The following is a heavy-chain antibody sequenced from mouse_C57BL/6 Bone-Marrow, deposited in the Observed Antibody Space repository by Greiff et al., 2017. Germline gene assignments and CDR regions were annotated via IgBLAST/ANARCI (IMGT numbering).Heavy chain of an antibody. J-gene: IGHJ3*01. D-gene: IGHD3-1*01. CDR1: GFNIKDDY. V-gene: IGHV14-4*01. Sequence: VQLQQSGAELVRPGASVKLSCTASGFNIKDDYMHWVKQRPEQGLEWIGWLDPENGDTEYASKFQGKATITADTSSNTAYLQLSSLTSEDTAVYDCTTPYYCGDPRGFAYWGQGTLVTVSA. CDR2: LDPENGDT. CDR3: TTPYYCGDPRGFAY.